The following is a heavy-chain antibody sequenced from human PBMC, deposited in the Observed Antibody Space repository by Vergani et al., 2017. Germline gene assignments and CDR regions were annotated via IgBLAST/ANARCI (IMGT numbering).Heavy chain of an antibody. CDR2: IIPIFGTA. D-gene: IGHD2-2*01. CDR3: ARDPQRDYCSSTSCYRGYFDY. Sequence: QVQLVQSGAEVKKPGSSVKVSCKASGGTFSSYAISWVRQAPGQGLEWMGRIIPIFGTANYAPKFQGRVTITADKSTSTAYMELSSLRSEDTAVYYCARDPQRDYCSSTSCYRGYFDYWGQGTLVTVSS. J-gene: IGHJ4*02. V-gene: IGHV1-69*06. CDR1: GGTFSSYA.